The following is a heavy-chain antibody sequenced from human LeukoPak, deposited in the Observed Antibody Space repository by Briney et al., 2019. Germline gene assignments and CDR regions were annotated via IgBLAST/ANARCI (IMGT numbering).Heavy chain of an antibody. V-gene: IGHV5-51*01. CDR3: ARQKGQWLDFDY. J-gene: IGHJ4*02. Sequence: GESLKISCKPSGYRFNSNWIGWVRQVPGKGLEGLGMIYPADSDTRYSPSVQGRVTISVDKSNSTAYLQWNTLKASDTAMYYCARQKGQWLDFDYWGQGTLVTVSS. CDR2: IYPADSDT. CDR1: GYRFNSNW. D-gene: IGHD6-19*01.